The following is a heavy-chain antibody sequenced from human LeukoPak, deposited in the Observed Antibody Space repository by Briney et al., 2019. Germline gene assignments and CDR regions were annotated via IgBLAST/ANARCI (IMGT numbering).Heavy chain of an antibody. V-gene: IGHV3-7*03. CDR2: IKEDGSEK. CDR1: GFTFSDYW. Sequence: PPGGSLRLSCAASGFTFSDYWMSWVRQAPGKGLEWVANIKEDGSEKYYVDSVKGRFTISRDNAKNSLYLQMNSLRAEDTAVYYCARRYFDYWGQGTLVTVSS. J-gene: IGHJ4*02. CDR3: ARRYFDY.